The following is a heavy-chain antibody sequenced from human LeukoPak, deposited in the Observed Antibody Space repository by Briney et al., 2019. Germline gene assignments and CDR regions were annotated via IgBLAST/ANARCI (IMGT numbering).Heavy chain of an antibody. J-gene: IGHJ3*02. D-gene: IGHD5-18*01. CDR2: IYTSGST. CDR1: GGSISSYY. Sequence: PSETLSLTCTVSGGSISSYYWSWIRQPAGKGLEWIGRIYTSGSTNYNPSPKSRVTMSVDTSKNQFSLKLSSVTAADTAVYYCASPSGGYSDDAFDIWGQGTMVTVSS. CDR3: ASPSGGYSDDAFDI. V-gene: IGHV4-4*07.